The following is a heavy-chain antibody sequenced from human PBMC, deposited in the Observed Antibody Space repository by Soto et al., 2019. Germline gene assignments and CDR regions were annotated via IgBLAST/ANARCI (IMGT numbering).Heavy chain of an antibody. CDR2: INPSGGST. CDR3: ARVGCSGGSCYAVDY. D-gene: IGHD2-15*01. J-gene: IGHJ4*02. V-gene: IGHV1-46*01. Sequence: ASVKVSCKASGYTFTSYYMHWVRQAPGQGLKWMGIINPSGGSTTYAQKFQGRVTMTRDTSTSTVYMELSSLRSEDTAVYYCARVGCSGGSCYAVDYWGQGTLVTVSS. CDR1: GYTFTSYY.